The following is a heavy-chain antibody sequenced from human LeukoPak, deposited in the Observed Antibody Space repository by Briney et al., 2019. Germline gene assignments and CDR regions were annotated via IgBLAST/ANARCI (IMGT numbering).Heavy chain of an antibody. V-gene: IGHV3-53*01. CDR1: GLTVSRNY. Sequence: GGSLRLSCAASGLTVSRNYMSWVRQAPGKGLESVSVIYSGGSTYYADSVKGRFTISRDNSKNTLYLQMNSLRAEDTAVYYCAKDGYGDYAFDIWGQGTMVTVSS. J-gene: IGHJ3*02. CDR2: IYSGGST. CDR3: AKDGYGDYAFDI. D-gene: IGHD4-17*01.